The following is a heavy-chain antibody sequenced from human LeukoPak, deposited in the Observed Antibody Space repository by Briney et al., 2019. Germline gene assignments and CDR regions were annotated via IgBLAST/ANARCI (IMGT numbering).Heavy chain of an antibody. CDR1: GFTFNRCW. J-gene: IGHJ1*01. V-gene: IGHV3-7*01. CDR3: TSWGDTTAEYFQR. Sequence: GGSLRLSCVVSGFTFNRCWVNWVRQAPGKGLEWVAHINPDGRDTYYVDSVKGRFTISRDNAQNSMYLQMNSLRVEDTAVYYCTSWGDTTAEYFQRWGQGTLVTVSS. CDR2: INPDGRDT. D-gene: IGHD2-21*02.